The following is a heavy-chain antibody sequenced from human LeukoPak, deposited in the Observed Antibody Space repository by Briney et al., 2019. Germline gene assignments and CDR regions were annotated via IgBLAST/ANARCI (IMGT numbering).Heavy chain of an antibody. J-gene: IGHJ4*02. CDR1: GGSISSGDHY. CDR2: IYYSGST. CDR3: ARDTPYYYDSSGYYDYYFDY. V-gene: IGHV4-30-4*01. Sequence: SETLSLTCTVSGGSISSGDHYWSWIRQPPGKGLEWIGYIYYSGSTYYNPSLKSRVTISVDTSKNQFSLKLSSVTAADTAVYYCARDTPYYYDSSGYYDYYFDYWGQGTLVTVSS. D-gene: IGHD3-22*01.